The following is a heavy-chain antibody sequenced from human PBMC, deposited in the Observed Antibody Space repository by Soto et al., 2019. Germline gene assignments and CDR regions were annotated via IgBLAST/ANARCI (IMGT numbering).Heavy chain of an antibody. CDR2: INQDGSEK. J-gene: IGHJ4*01. CDR3: AREFWGSVLNDY. CDR1: GFTFNRYW. V-gene: IGHV3-7*01. D-gene: IGHD3-16*01. Sequence: EVQLVESGGGLVQPGGSLRLSCAASGFTFNRYWMTWVRQAPGKGLEWVANINQDGSEKYCVDSVKGRFTISRDNAKNSLYLQMNSLRAEYTAVYYCAREFWGSVLNDYWGHGTLVTVSS.